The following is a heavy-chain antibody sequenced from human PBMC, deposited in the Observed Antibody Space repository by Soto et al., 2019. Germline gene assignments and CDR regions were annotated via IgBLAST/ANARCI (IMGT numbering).Heavy chain of an antibody. CDR1: GYTFTNND. CDR2: MNPGSGDT. V-gene: IGHV1-8*02. J-gene: IGHJ5*02. CDR3: ARMESFGSLNWFDP. Sequence: ASVKVSCKASGYTFTNNDVSWVRQATGQGLEWMGWMNPGSGDTGYAQKFQGRVTMTRDISTATAYMELNSLTSEDTAIYYCARMESFGSLNWFDPWGQGTLVTVSS. D-gene: IGHD5-18*01.